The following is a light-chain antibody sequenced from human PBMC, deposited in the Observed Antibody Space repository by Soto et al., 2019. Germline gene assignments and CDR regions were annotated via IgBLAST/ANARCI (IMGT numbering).Light chain of an antibody. CDR3: QQIYSTPLT. V-gene: IGKV1-39*01. CDR1: QSVTNY. Sequence: DIQMTQSPSSLSASVGDRVTITCRASQSVTNYLNWYQQKSGKAPKLLIYAASSLQSGVPSRFSGRGSGTEFTLTISSLQPEDSATYYCQQIYSTPLTFGPGTKVDIK. CDR2: AAS. J-gene: IGKJ3*01.